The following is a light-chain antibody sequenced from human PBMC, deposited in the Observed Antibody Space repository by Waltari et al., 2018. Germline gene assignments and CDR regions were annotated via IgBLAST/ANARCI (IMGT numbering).Light chain of an antibody. V-gene: IGLV1-51*01. CDR3: GTWDSSLSVVV. Sequence: QSVLTQPPSVSAAPGQSVTISCSRTSSTIWDNYVAWYQPVPGTAPKLVIFDNNRRASWIPDRFSASKSGTSATLDITGLQTGDEAYYYCGTWDSSLSVVVFGGGTKLTVL. CDR2: DNN. J-gene: IGLJ2*01. CDR1: SSTIWDNY.